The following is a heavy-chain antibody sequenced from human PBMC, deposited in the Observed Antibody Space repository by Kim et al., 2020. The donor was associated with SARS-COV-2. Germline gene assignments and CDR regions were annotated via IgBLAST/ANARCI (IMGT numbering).Heavy chain of an antibody. Sequence: KSRVTISVDTSKNQFSLKLSSVTAADTAVYYCARGPSAFHFWSASYGLDVWGQGTTVTVSS. D-gene: IGHD3-3*02. V-gene: IGHV4-34*01. J-gene: IGHJ6*02. CDR3: ARGPSAFHFWSASYGLDV.